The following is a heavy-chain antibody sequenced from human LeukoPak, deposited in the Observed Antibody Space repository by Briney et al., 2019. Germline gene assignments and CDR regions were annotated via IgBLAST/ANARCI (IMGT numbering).Heavy chain of an antibody. CDR3: AAGYIDGAMVTNAFDI. CDR2: IVVGSGNT. J-gene: IGHJ3*02. Sequence: TSVKVSCKASGFSFTNSAVQWVRQARGQRLEWIGWIVVGSGNTIYVQKFQERVTISRDMSTSTAYMELSSLRSEDTAVYYCAAGYIDGAMVTNAFDIWGQGTMVTVSS. CDR1: GFSFTNSA. V-gene: IGHV1-58*01. D-gene: IGHD5-18*01.